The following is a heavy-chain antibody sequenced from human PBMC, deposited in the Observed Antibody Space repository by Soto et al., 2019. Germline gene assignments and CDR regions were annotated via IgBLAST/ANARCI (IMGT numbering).Heavy chain of an antibody. CDR2: IYYSGST. J-gene: IGHJ4*02. CDR3: ARGDGYNYFDY. Sequence: SETLSLTCTVSGGSISSGDYYWSWIRQPPGKGLEWIGYIYYSGSTYYNPSLKSRVTISVDTSKNQFSLKLSSVTAADTAVYYCARGDGYNYFDYWGQGTLVTVSS. V-gene: IGHV4-30-4*01. CDR1: GGSISSGDYY. D-gene: IGHD5-12*01.